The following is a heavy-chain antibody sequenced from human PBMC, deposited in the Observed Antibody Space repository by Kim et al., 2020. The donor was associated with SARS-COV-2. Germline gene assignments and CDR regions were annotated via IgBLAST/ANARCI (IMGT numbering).Heavy chain of an antibody. D-gene: IGHD1-26*01. CDR2: FDPEDGET. V-gene: IGHV1-24*01. J-gene: IGHJ6*02. Sequence: ASVKVSCKVSGYTLTELSMHWVRQAPGKGLEWMGGFDPEDGETIYAQKFQGRVTMTEDTSTDTAYMELSSLRSEDTAVYYCATSPAIVGAPDDYYYYYGMDVWGPGTTVTVSS. CDR1: GYTLTELS. CDR3: ATSPAIVGAPDDYYYYYGMDV.